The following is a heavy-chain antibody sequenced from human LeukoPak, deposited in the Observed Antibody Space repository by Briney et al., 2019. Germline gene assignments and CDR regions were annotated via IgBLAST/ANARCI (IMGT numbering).Heavy chain of an antibody. CDR3: AMITYCGGDCYPKNNYFDY. V-gene: IGHV1-69*01. CDR2: IIPIFGTA. Sequence: SVKVSCKAPGGTFSSYAISWVRQAPGQGLEWMGGIIPIFGTANYAQKFQGRVTITADESTSTAYMELSSLRSEDTAVYYCAMITYCGGDCYPKNNYFDYWGQGTLVTVSS. J-gene: IGHJ4*02. D-gene: IGHD2-21*02. CDR1: GGTFSSYA.